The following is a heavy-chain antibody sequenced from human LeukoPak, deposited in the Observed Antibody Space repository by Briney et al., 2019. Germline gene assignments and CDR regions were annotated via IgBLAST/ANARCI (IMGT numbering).Heavy chain of an antibody. CDR3: ARGNSGYYGSGSICDY. Sequence: SETLSLTCAVYGGSFSGYYWSWIRQPPGKGLEWIGEINHSGSTNYNPSLKSRVTISVDTSKNQFSLKLSSVTAADTAVYYCARGNSGYYGSGSICDYWGQGTLVTVSS. J-gene: IGHJ4*02. D-gene: IGHD3-10*01. CDR1: GGSFSGYY. CDR2: INHSGST. V-gene: IGHV4-34*01.